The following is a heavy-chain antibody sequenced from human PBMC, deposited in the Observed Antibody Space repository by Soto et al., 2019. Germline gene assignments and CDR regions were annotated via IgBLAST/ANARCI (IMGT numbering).Heavy chain of an antibody. CDR2: ISGSGGST. Sequence: GGSLRLSCAASGFTFSSYAMSWVRQAPGKGLEWVSAISGSGGSTYYADSVKGRFTIPRDNSKNTLYLQMNSLRAEDTAVYYCADIVRYYYGMDVWGQGTTVTVSS. J-gene: IGHJ6*02. CDR3: ADIVRYYYGMDV. D-gene: IGHD2-2*01. CDR1: GFTFSSYA. V-gene: IGHV3-23*01.